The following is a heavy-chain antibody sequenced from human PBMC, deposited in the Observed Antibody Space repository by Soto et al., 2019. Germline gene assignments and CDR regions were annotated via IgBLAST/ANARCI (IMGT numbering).Heavy chain of an antibody. CDR2: IYYSGRT. J-gene: IGHJ2*01. V-gene: IGHV4-30-4*01. CDR3: GRLFPTPEVWYIDL. Sequence: SETLSLTCTVSGGFISSGDYYWSWIRQSPGEGLEWIGHIYYSGRTFYAPSLQSRLTISVDTSKNQFSLKVNSVTAADTAVYYCGRLFPTPEVWYIDLWGRGTPVTVSS. CDR1: GGFISSGDYY.